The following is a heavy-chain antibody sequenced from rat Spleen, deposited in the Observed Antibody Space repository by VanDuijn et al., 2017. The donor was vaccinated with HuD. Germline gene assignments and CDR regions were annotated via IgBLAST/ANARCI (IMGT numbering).Heavy chain of an antibody. CDR3: TRDQGGHWFAY. CDR2: IWTGGNT. Sequence: QVQLKESGPGLMQPSQTLSLTCTVSGFSLTSYNVQWVRQPTGNGLEWMGVIWTGGNTDYNSTLKSRLSISRDTSMSQVCLKMNSLQTDDTCTYYCTRDQGGHWFAYWGQGVMVTVSS. CDR1: GFSLTSYN. V-gene: IGHV2-30*01. D-gene: IGHD1-11*01. J-gene: IGHJ2*01.